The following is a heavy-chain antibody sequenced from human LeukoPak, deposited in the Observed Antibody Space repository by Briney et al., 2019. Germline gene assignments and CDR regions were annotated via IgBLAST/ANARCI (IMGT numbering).Heavy chain of an antibody. J-gene: IGHJ4*02. CDR1: GLTVSDKY. D-gene: IGHD6-19*01. CDR2: ISGSGGST. V-gene: IGHV3-23*01. Sequence: GGSLRLSCAVSGLTVSDKYTTWVRRAPGKGLEWVSAISGSGGSTYYADSVKGRFTISRDNSKNTLYLQMNSLRAEDTAVYFCAKPQSGWYLFDYWGQGTLVTVSS. CDR3: AKPQSGWYLFDY.